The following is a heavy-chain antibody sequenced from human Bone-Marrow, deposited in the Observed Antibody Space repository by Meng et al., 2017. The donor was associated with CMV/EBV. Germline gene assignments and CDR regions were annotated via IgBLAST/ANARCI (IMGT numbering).Heavy chain of an antibody. J-gene: IGHJ4*02. CDR2: ISSSGSTI. Sequence: GESLKISCAASGFTFSSYEMNWVRQAPGKGLEWVSYISSSGSTIYYADSVKGRFTISRDNAKNSLYLQMNSLRAEDTAVYYCARGRGVLLWFGELPNDYWGQGTLVTV. D-gene: IGHD3-10*01. V-gene: IGHV3-48*03. CDR3: ARGRGVLLWFGELPNDY. CDR1: GFTFSSYE.